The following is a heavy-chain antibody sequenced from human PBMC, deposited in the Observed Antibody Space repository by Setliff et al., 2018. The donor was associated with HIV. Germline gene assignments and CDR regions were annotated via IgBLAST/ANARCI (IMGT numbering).Heavy chain of an antibody. D-gene: IGHD3-10*01. Sequence: PSETLSLTCTVSGGSFSSVSYYWNWIRQPAGKGLEWIGRIYFSGSTNYNPSLKSRVTISVDTSKKQFSLKLRSVTAADTAVYYCARSSYYSSGSYTDYWGQGTLVTVSS. CDR3: ARSSYYSSGSYTDY. CDR2: IYFSGST. J-gene: IGHJ4*02. CDR1: GGSFSSVSYY. V-gene: IGHV4-61*02.